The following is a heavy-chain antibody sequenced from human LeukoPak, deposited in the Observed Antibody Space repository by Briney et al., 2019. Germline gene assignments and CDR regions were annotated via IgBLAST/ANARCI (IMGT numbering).Heavy chain of an antibody. D-gene: IGHD4-17*01. Sequence: ASVKVSCKTSRYIFTSADINWVRQATGQGLEWMGYINPNTGKTGYAQKFQGRVTFTRNTAINTAYLELSSLTSEDTAVYYCARVSGDYLYVPYDPWGQGTLVTVSS. CDR1: RYIFTSAD. CDR3: ARVSGDYLYVPYDP. V-gene: IGHV1-8*03. J-gene: IGHJ5*02. CDR2: INPNTGKT.